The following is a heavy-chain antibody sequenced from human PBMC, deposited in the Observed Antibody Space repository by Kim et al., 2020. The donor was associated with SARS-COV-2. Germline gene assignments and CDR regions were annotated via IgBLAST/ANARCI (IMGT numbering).Heavy chain of an antibody. Sequence: YADSVKGRFTISRDNAKKTLYLRMSNLRSEDAAIYFCAKDNEGYRYGQKHWGRGTLVTVSS. D-gene: IGHD5-18*01. CDR3: AKDNEGYRYGQKH. V-gene: IGHV3-9*01. J-gene: IGHJ4*02.